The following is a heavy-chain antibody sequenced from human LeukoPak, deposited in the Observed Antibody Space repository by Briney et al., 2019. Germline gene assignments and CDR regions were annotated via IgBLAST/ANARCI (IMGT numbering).Heavy chain of an antibody. CDR2: IYYSGST. CDR3: AKYYYGSGSSFYFEY. J-gene: IGHJ4*02. V-gene: IGHV4-59*12. Sequence: SETLSLTCTVSGGSISSYYWSWIRQPPGKGLEWIGYIYYSGSTNYNPSLKSRVTISVDKSKNQFSLKLSSVTAADTAVYYCAKYYYGSGSSFYFEYWGQGTLVTVSS. D-gene: IGHD3-10*01. CDR1: GGSISSYY.